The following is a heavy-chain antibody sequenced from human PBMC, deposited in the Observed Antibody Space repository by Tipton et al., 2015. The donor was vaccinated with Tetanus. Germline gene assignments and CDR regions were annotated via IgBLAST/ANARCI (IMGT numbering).Heavy chain of an antibody. CDR1: GFTFSSYS. D-gene: IGHD4-23*01. J-gene: IGHJ4*02. CDR3: ARPVIVSVGTDY. V-gene: IGHV3-21*01. Sequence: SLRLSCAASGFTFSSYSMNWVRQAPGKGLEWVSSISSSSSYIYYADSVKGRFTISRDNAKNSLYLQMNSLRAEDTAVYYCARPVIVSVGTDYWGQGTLVTVSS. CDR2: ISSSSSYI.